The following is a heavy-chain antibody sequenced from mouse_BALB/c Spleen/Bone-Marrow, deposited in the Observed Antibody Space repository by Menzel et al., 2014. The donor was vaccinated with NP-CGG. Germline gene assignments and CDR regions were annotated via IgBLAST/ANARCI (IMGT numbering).Heavy chain of an antibody. J-gene: IGHJ3*01. CDR1: GFNIEDSY. CDR3: APYYYGSSSFAY. Sequence: EVKLEESGAEIVKPGASVKSSCTTSGFNIEDSYIYWMKQRPEQGLEWIGRIDPANGNTKYDPKFQGKATITVDTSSNTAYLQLSSLTSEDTAVYYCAPYYYGSSSFAYWGQGTLVTVSA. D-gene: IGHD1-1*01. V-gene: IGHV14-3*02. CDR2: IDPANGNT.